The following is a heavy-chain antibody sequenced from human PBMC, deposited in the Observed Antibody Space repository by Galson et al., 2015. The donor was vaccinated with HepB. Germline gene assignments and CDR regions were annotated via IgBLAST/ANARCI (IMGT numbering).Heavy chain of an antibody. CDR1: GYSFTSYW. V-gene: IGHV5-51*03. D-gene: IGHD2-2*01. J-gene: IGHJ3*02. Sequence: QSGAEVKKPGESLKISCKGSGYSFTSYWIGWVRQMPGKGLEWMRIIYPGDSDTRYSPSFQGQVTISADKSISTAYLQWSSLKASDTAMYYCARLGDIVVVPAAMGAFDIWGQGTMVTVSS. CDR2: IYPGDSDT. CDR3: ARLGDIVVVPAAMGAFDI.